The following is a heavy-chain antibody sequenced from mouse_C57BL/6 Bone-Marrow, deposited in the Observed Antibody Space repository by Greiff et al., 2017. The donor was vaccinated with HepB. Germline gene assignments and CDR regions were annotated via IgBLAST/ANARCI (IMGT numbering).Heavy chain of an antibody. CDR2: ILPGSGST. Sequence: QVQLQQSGAELMKPGASVKLSCKATGYTFTGYWIEWVKQRPGHGLEWIGEILPGSGSTNYNEKFKGKATFTADTSSNTAYMQLSSLTTEDSAIYYCASGGGSNYEGYYFDYWGQGTTLTVSS. J-gene: IGHJ2*01. D-gene: IGHD2-5*01. CDR1: GYTFTGYW. CDR3: ASGGGSNYEGYYFDY. V-gene: IGHV1-9*01.